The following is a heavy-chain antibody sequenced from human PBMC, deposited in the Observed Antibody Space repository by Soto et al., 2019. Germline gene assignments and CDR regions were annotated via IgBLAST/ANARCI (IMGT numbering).Heavy chain of an antibody. J-gene: IGHJ6*02. CDR3: ARVQYSSYGNGMDV. D-gene: IGHD6-6*01. V-gene: IGHV3-30-3*01. Sequence: QVQLVESGGGVVQPGRSLRLSCAASGFTFSSYAMHWVRQAPGKGLEWVAVISYDGSNKYYADSVKGRFTISRDNSKNTLYLQMHSLRAEDTAVYYCARVQYSSYGNGMDVWGQGTTVTVSS. CDR2: ISYDGSNK. CDR1: GFTFSSYA.